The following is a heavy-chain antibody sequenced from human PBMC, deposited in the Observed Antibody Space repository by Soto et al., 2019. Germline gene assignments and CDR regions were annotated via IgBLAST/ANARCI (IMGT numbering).Heavy chain of an antibody. Sequence: GSLRLSCSASGFTFSSYAMHWVRQAPGKGLEYVSAISSNGGSTYYADSVKGRFTISRDNSKNTLYLQMSSLRAEDTAVYYCVKDHARGVYDSSGYFDYWGQGTLVTVSS. J-gene: IGHJ4*02. CDR2: ISSNGGST. CDR3: VKDHARGVYDSSGYFDY. CDR1: GFTFSSYA. V-gene: IGHV3-64D*06. D-gene: IGHD3-22*01.